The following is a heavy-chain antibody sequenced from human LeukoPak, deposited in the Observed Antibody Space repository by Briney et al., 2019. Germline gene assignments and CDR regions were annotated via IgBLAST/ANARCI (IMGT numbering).Heavy chain of an antibody. J-gene: IGHJ4*02. CDR3: ARGVDIVVVPAAGWIDY. V-gene: IGHV4-31*03. Sequence: SHTLSLTCTVGGGSISCCGYYWSWIPEHPGKSLEWIGYIYYSGSTYYNPSLKSRVTISEDTSKNQFSLKLSSVPAADTTVYYCARGVDIVVVPAAGWIDYWGQGTLVTVSS. D-gene: IGHD2-2*03. CDR2: IYYSGST. CDR1: GGSISCCGYY.